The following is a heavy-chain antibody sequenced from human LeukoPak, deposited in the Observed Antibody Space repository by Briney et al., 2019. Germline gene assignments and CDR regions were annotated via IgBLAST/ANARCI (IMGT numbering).Heavy chain of an antibody. J-gene: IGHJ4*02. D-gene: IGHD3-9*01. V-gene: IGHV3-74*01. CDR1: GFTFSSYW. CDR3: ARLDILTGNYYYFNF. Sequence: GGSLRLSCAASGFTFSSYWMHWDRQAPGVGLVWVSRISGDGSTTSYADSVKGRFTISRDNAKNTLYLQMNSLRAEDTAVYYCARLDILTGNYYYFNFWGQGTLVTVSS. CDR2: ISGDGSTT.